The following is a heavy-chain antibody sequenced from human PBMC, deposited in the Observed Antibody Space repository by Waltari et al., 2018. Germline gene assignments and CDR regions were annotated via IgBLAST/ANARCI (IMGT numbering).Heavy chain of an antibody. CDR1: GYTFTDYA. Sequence: QVQLAQSGSELKKPGASVKISCKASGYTFTDYAINWVRQAPGQGLELMGWITTNTGNPTYAQGFTGRFVFSLDTSVSTAYLEINNLKAEDTAVYYCTREVVPAATIVVNWFDPWGQGTLVTVSS. V-gene: IGHV7-4-1*02. CDR3: TREVVPAATIVVNWFDP. D-gene: IGHD2-2*01. CDR2: ITTNTGNP. J-gene: IGHJ5*02.